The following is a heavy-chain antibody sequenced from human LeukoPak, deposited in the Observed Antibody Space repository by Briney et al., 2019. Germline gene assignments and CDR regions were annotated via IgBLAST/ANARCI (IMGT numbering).Heavy chain of an antibody. CDR1: GGSISSGSYY. J-gene: IGHJ6*03. Sequence: PSETLSLTCTVSGGSISSGSYYWSWIRQPAGKGLEWIGRIYTSGSTTYNPSLKSRVTISVDTSKNQFSLKLSSVTAADTAVYYCARDRNKYYYYMDVWGKGTTVTVSS. D-gene: IGHD1/OR15-1a*01. CDR2: IYTSGST. CDR3: ARDRNKYYYYMDV. V-gene: IGHV4-61*02.